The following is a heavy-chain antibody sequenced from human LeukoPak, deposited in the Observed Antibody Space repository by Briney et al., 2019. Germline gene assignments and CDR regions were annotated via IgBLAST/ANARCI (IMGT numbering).Heavy chain of an antibody. CDR2: ITSSGNMV. CDR3: ARGNLVEVTIDY. V-gene: IGHV3-11*01. Sequence: GGSLRLSCAASGFTFSDYYMSWIRQAPGKGLEWVSYITSSGNMVYYADSVKGRFTISRDNARNSVHLQMNSLRAEDTAIYYCARGNLVEVTIDYWGQGALDSVSS. J-gene: IGHJ4*02. D-gene: IGHD2-15*01. CDR1: GFTFSDYY.